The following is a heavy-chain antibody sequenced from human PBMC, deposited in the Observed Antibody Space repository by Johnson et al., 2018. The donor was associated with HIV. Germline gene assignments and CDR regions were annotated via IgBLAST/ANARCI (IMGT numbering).Heavy chain of an antibody. J-gene: IGHJ3*02. CDR2: IGTAGDT. CDR3: AKDVQASREVAFDI. V-gene: IGHV3-13*01. Sequence: VQLVESGGGLVQPGGSLRLSCAASGFTFSSYDMHWVRQATGKGLEWVSAIGTAGDTYYPGSVKGRFTISRDNSKNTLYLQMNSLRAEDTAVYDCAKDVQASREVAFDIWGQGTMVTVSS. D-gene: IGHD3-10*02. CDR1: GFTFSSYD.